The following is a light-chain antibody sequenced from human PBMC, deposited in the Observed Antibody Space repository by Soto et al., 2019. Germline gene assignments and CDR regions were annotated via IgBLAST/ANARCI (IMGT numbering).Light chain of an antibody. CDR2: DVS. J-gene: IGLJ1*01. CDR1: SSDVGGYNY. CDR3: NSYTSSTTLYV. V-gene: IGLV2-14*01. Sequence: QSVLTQPASVSVSPGQSITISCTGTSSDVGGYNYVSWYQQHPGKAPKPMIYDVSNRPSGVSNRFSGSKSGDTASLTISGLQAEDEADYYCNSYTSSTTLYVFGTGTKVTVL.